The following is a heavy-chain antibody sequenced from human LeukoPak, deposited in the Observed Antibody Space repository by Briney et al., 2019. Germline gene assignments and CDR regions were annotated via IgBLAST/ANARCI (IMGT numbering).Heavy chain of an antibody. D-gene: IGHD1-26*01. J-gene: IGHJ4*02. CDR1: GGSFSGYY. CDR3: ARGAIIVGARGPFDY. Sequence: TSETLSLTCAVYGGSFSGYYWSWIRQPPGKGLEWIGEINHSGSTNYNPSLKSRVTISVDTSKNQFSLKLSSVTAADTAVYYCARGAIIVGARGPFDYWGQGTLVTVSS. CDR2: INHSGST. V-gene: IGHV4-34*01.